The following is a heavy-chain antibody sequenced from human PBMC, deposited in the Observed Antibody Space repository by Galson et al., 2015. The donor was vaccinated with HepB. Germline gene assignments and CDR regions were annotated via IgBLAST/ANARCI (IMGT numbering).Heavy chain of an antibody. CDR1: GFTFSSYA. Sequence: SLRLSCAASGFTFSSYAMSWVRQAPGKGLEWVSAISGSGGSTYYADSVKGRFTISRDNSKNTLYLQMNSLRVDDTAVYYCAKDSGYCISPTCREYFQHWGQGTLVTVSS. J-gene: IGHJ1*01. V-gene: IGHV3-23*01. D-gene: IGHD2-2*03. CDR3: AKDSGYCISPTCREYFQH. CDR2: ISGSGGST.